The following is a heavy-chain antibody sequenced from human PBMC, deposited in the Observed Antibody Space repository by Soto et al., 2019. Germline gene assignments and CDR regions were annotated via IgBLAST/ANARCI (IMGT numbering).Heavy chain of an antibody. CDR3: AKDPWYYYGSGSYTNYYYDGMDV. CDR1: GFTFSSYG. D-gene: IGHD3-10*01. V-gene: IGHV3-30*18. CDR2: ISYDGSNK. Sequence: QVQLVESGGGVVQPGRSLRLSCAASGFTFSSYGMHWVRQAPGKGLEWVAVISYDGSNKYYADSVKGRFTISRDNSKNTLYLQMNSLRAEDTAVYYCAKDPWYYYGSGSYTNYYYDGMDVWGQGTTVTVSS. J-gene: IGHJ6*02.